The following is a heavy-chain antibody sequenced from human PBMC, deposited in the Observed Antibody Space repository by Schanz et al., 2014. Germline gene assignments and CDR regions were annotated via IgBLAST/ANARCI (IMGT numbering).Heavy chain of an antibody. D-gene: IGHD2-15*01. CDR2: ISYDGSNK. CDR3: ARDRGYCSGGSCLAFDY. Sequence: QVQLVESGGGVVQPGRSLRLSCAAYGFTLSSYAMHWVRQAPGKGLEWVAVISYDGSNKYYADSVKGRFTISRDNSKNTLYLQMNTLRAEDTAVYYCARDRGYCSGGSCLAFDYWGHGTLVTVSS. V-gene: IGHV3-30-3*01. CDR1: GFTLSSYA. J-gene: IGHJ4*01.